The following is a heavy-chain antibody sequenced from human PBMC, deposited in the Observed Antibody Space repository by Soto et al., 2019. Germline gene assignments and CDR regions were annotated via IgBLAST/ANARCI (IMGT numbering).Heavy chain of an antibody. V-gene: IGHV1-18*01. D-gene: IGHD1-7*01. CDR3: ARQLQTYYYYGMDV. Sequence: ASVKVSCKASGYTFTSYGISWVRQAPGQGLEWMGWISAYSGNTNYAQKLQGRVTMTTDTSTSTAYMELRSLRSDDTAVYYCARQLQTYYYYGMDVWGQGTTVTVSS. CDR1: GYTFTSYG. J-gene: IGHJ6*02. CDR2: ISAYSGNT.